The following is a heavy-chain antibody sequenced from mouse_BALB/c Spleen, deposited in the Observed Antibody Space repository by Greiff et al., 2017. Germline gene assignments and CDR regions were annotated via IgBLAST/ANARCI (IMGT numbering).Heavy chain of an antibody. Sequence: QVQLQQSGAELVRPGTSVKVSCKASGYAFTNYLIEWVKQRPGQGLEWIGVINPGSGGTNYNEKFKGKATLTADKSSSTAYMQLSSLTSDDSAVYFCARFYDGNSAWFAYWGQGTLVTVSA. V-gene: IGHV1-54*01. D-gene: IGHD2-3*01. J-gene: IGHJ3*01. CDR2: INPGSGGT. CDR3: ARFYDGNSAWFAY. CDR1: GYAFTNYL.